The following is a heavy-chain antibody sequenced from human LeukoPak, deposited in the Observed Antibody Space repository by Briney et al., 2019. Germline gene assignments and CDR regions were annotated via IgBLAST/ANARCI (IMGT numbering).Heavy chain of an antibody. V-gene: IGHV3-69-1*01. J-gene: IGHJ5*02. Sequence: GRSLRLSCAASGFTFDDYAMHWVRQAPGKGLEWSSGSIGYADSVKGRFTISRDNAKNTLYLQMNSLRAEDTAVYYCARDYEGDDWFDPWGQGTLVTVSS. CDR3: ARDYEGDDWFDP. CDR2: SGSI. CDR1: GFTFDDYA. D-gene: IGHD3-16*01.